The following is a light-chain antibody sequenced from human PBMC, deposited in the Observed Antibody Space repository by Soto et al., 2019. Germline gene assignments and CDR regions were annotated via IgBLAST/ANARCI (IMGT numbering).Light chain of an antibody. J-gene: IGKJ5*01. Sequence: EIVLTQSPGTLSFSPGERATLSFSSIESVSSSSLAWYQQKPGQAPRLLMHGASSRATGIPDRFSGSGSGADFTLTISRVEPEDFAVYYCQHYGTSPEVTFGQGTRLEIK. CDR2: GAS. CDR3: QHYGTSPEVT. V-gene: IGKV3-20*01. CDR1: ESVSSSS.